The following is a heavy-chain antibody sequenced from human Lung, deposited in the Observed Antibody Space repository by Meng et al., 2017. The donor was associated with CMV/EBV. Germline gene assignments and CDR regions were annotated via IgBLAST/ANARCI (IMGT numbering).Heavy chain of an antibody. J-gene: IGHJ4*02. CDR2: INPSDNTT. D-gene: IGHD6-13*01. V-gene: IGHV1-46*01. CDR3: ARDLGYSSSWYFQYYFDC. CDR1: GYTLTNYY. Sequence: ASVXVSXKASGYTLTNYYIHWVRQAPGQGLEWMGIINPSDNTTIYSQKFQGRVTMTRDTSTSTVYMELSSLRSDDTALYYCARDLGYSSSWYFQYYFDCWXQETXVTVAS.